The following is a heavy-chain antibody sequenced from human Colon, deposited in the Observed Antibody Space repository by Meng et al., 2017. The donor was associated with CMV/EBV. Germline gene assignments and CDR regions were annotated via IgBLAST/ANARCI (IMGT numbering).Heavy chain of an antibody. J-gene: IGHJ4*02. CDR3: ARGYDFWSGYYTGTEY. CDR1: GNTFTGYD. D-gene: IGHD3-3*01. Sequence: GNTFTGYDMHWVRQAPGQGLEWMGWINPNSGGTNYAQKFQGRVTMTRDTSISTAYMELSRLRSDDTAVYYCARGYDFWSGYYTGTEYWGQGTLVTVSS. V-gene: IGHV1-2*02. CDR2: INPNSGGT.